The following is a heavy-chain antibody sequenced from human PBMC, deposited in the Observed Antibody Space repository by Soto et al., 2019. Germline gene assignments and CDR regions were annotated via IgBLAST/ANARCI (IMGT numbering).Heavy chain of an antibody. J-gene: IGHJ4*02. CDR1: GFTFDDYA. CDR3: AKDTPHCSSTSCYTFDY. V-gene: IGHV3-9*01. CDR2: ISWNSGSI. Sequence: GGSLRLSCAASGFTFDDYAMHWVRQAPGKGLEWVSGISWNSGSIGYADSVKGRFTISRDNAKNSLYLQMNSLRAEDTALYYCAKDTPHCSSTSCYTFDYWGQGTLVTVSS. D-gene: IGHD2-2*02.